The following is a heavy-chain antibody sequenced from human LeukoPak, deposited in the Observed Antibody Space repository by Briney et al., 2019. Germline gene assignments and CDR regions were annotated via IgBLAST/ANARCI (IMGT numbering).Heavy chain of an antibody. Sequence: GGSLRLSCAASGFSFSSYWMNWVRQAPGKGLEWVANINQDGSEKYYVDSVKGRFTISRDNAKNSLYLQKNSLRAEDTAVYYCARGRGYHRQDALDIWGQGTMVIVSS. V-gene: IGHV3-7*01. D-gene: IGHD5-18*01. CDR3: ARGRGYHRQDALDI. J-gene: IGHJ3*02. CDR2: INQDGSEK. CDR1: GFSFSSYW.